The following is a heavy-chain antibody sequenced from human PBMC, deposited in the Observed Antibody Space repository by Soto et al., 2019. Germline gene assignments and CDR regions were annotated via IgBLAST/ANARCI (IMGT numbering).Heavy chain of an antibody. V-gene: IGHV4-34*01. CDR1: GGSFSGYY. D-gene: IGHD6-6*01. CDR2: INHSGST. CDR3: ARGSTRRYGSSIAARWGFDY. Sequence: QVQLQQWGAGLLKPSETLSLTCAVYGGSFSGYYWSWIRQPPGKGLEWIGEINHSGSTNYNPSLKSRVTISVDTSKNQFSLKLSSVTAADTAVYYCARGSTRRYGSSIAARWGFDYWGQGTLVTVSS. J-gene: IGHJ4*02.